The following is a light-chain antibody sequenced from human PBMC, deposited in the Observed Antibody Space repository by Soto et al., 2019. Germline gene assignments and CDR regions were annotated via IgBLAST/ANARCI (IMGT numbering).Light chain of an antibody. CDR3: QQRSNSYT. J-gene: IGKJ2*01. Sequence: EIVLTQSPATLSLSPGERATLSCGASQSVSSYLAWDQQKPGQAPRLLIYDASNRATGIPARFSGSGSGTDFTLTISSLEPEDFAVYYCQQRSNSYTFGQGTKLEIK. CDR1: QSVSSY. CDR2: DAS. V-gene: IGKV3-11*01.